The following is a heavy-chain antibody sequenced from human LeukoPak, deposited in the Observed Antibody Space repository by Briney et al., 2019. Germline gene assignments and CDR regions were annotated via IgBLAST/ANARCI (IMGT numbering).Heavy chain of an antibody. D-gene: IGHD3-10*01. V-gene: IGHV4-39*01. Sequence: SETLSLTCVVSGDSISSTTYFWGWIRQPPGKGLGYIGTMHYSGGSDYNPSLKSRVTISVDTSKNHFSLKLTSVTAADTAVYYCASSGTYMTVAGAFDIWGQGTMVTVSS. CDR2: MHYSGGS. CDR1: GDSISSTTYF. CDR3: ASSGTYMTVAGAFDI. J-gene: IGHJ3*02.